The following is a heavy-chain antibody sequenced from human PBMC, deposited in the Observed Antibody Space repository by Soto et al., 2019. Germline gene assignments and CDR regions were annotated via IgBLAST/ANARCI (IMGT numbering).Heavy chain of an antibody. V-gene: IGHV1-69*13. J-gene: IGHJ3*02. Sequence: ASLKVSCKASGGTFSSYAISWVRQAPGQGLEWMGGIIPIFGTANYAQKFQGRVTITADESTSTAYMELSSLRSEDTAVYYCASSAYYYDSSGYYPRFDAFDIWGRGTMVTVSS. D-gene: IGHD3-22*01. CDR1: GGTFSSYA. CDR3: ASSAYYYDSSGYYPRFDAFDI. CDR2: IIPIFGTA.